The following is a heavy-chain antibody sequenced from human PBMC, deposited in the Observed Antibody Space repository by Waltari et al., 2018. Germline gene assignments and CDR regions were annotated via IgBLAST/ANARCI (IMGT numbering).Heavy chain of an antibody. D-gene: IGHD1-26*01. V-gene: IGHV3-23*01. CDR2: ISGSGGST. Sequence: EVQLLESGGGLVQPGGSLRLSCAASGFTFSSYAMSCVRQAPGKGLEWVSAISGSGGSTYYADSVKGRFTISRDNSKNTLYLQMNSLRAEDTAVYYCAKRRYSGSYPDYWGQGTLVTVSS. J-gene: IGHJ4*02. CDR3: AKRRYSGSYPDY. CDR1: GFTFSSYA.